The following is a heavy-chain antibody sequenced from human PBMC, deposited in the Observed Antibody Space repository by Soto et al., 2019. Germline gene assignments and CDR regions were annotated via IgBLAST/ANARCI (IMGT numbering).Heavy chain of an antibody. J-gene: IGHJ4*02. V-gene: IGHV3-23*01. Sequence: EVQLLESGGGLVQPGGSLRLSCAASGFTFSSYAMSWVRQAPGKGLEWVSAISGSGGSTYYADSVKGRFTISRDNSKNTLYLQRNSLRAEDTGIYYCAKDLEVNYYSSGSYGAGGYWGQGTLVTVSS. CDR3: AKDLEVNYYSSGSYGAGGY. CDR2: ISGSGGST. CDR1: GFTFSSYA. D-gene: IGHD3-10*01.